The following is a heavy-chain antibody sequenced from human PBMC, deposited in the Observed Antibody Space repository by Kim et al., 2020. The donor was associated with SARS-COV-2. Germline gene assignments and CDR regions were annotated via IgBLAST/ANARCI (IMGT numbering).Heavy chain of an antibody. CDR3: ARYITPRYCSSTSCYELDY. J-gene: IGHJ4*02. CDR1: GFTFSSYS. D-gene: IGHD2-2*01. V-gene: IGHV3-21*01. Sequence: GGSLRLSCAASGFTFSSYSMNWVRQAPGKGLEWVSSISSSSSYIYYAYSVKGRFTISRDNAKNSLYLQMNSLRAEDTAVYYCARYITPRYCSSTSCYELDYWGQGTLVTVSS. CDR2: ISSSSSYI.